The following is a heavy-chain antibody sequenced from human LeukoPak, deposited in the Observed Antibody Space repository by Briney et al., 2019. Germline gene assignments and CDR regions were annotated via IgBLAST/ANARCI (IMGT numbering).Heavy chain of an antibody. J-gene: IGHJ4*02. CDR2: IYTSGST. Sequence: SETLSLTCTVSGGSISSYYWSWIRQPPGKGLEWIGYIYTSGSTNYNPYLKSRVTISVETSKNQFSLKLRSVTAADTAVYYCARHLSSSDFCYFDYWGQGTLVTVSS. CDR3: ARHLSSSDFCYFDY. V-gene: IGHV4-4*09. D-gene: IGHD3-3*01. CDR1: GGSISSYY.